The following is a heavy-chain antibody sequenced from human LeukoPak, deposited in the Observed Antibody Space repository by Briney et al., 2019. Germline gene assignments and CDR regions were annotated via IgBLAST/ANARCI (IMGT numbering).Heavy chain of an antibody. V-gene: IGHV3-30*02. CDR1: GFTFSSYG. CDR2: IRYDGSNK. Sequence: PGGSLRLSCAASGFTFSSYGMHWVRQAPGKGLGWVAFIRYDGSNKYYADSVKGRFTISRDNSKNTLYLQMNSLRAEDTAVYYCAKGGFVDIVAPITGEVDYHYYYMDVWGKGTTVTISS. J-gene: IGHJ6*03. CDR3: AKGGFVDIVAPITGEVDYHYYYMDV. D-gene: IGHD5-12*01.